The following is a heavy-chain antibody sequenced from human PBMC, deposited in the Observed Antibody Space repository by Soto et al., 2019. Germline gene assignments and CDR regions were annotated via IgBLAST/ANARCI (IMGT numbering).Heavy chain of an antibody. J-gene: IGHJ3*02. CDR1: GYTFTSYG. V-gene: IGHV1-18*01. D-gene: IGHD3-10*01. Sequence: GASVKVSCKASGYTFTSYGISRVRQAPGQGLEWMGWISAYNGNTNYAQKLQGRVTMTTDTSTSTAYMELRSLRSDDTAVYYCSRAPPYYYGSGSHATNAFDIWGQGTIVTVSS. CDR3: SRAPPYYYGSGSHATNAFDI. CDR2: ISAYNGNT.